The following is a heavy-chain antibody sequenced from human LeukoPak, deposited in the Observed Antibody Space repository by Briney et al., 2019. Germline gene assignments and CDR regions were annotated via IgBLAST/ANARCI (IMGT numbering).Heavy chain of an antibody. CDR3: AKGNHSYGSLGAFDI. Sequence: GRSLRLSCAASGFTFDDYAMHWVREAPGKGLEWVSGISWNSGSIGYADSVKGRFTISRDNAKNSLYLQMNSLRAEDMAVYYCAKGNHSYGSLGAFDIWGQGTMVTVSS. J-gene: IGHJ3*02. CDR1: GFTFDDYA. CDR2: ISWNSGSI. D-gene: IGHD5-18*01. V-gene: IGHV3-9*03.